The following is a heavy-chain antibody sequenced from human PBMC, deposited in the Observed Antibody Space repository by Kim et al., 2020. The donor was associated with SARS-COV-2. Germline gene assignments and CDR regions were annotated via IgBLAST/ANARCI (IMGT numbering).Heavy chain of an antibody. CDR3: ARGGLLWFGEPNWFDP. Sequence: KYQGSVTITADKSTSTAYMELSSLRSEDTAVYYCARGGLLWFGEPNWFDPWGQGTLVTVSS. D-gene: IGHD3-10*01. J-gene: IGHJ5*02. V-gene: IGHV1-69*04.